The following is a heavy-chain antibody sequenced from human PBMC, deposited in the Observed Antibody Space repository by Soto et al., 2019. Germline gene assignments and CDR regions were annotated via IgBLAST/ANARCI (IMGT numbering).Heavy chain of an antibody. D-gene: IGHD1-1*01. V-gene: IGHV4-59*01. J-gene: IGHJ4*02. Sequence: QVQLQESGPGLVKPSETLSLTCIVSGGSISIYYWHWIRQPPGKGLEWIGYINYSGSTSYNPSLKGRVTISVDTSKNQFSLKLTSVTAADTALYYCAREYRSFEDWGQGTLVTVS. CDR2: INYSGST. CDR1: GGSISIYY. CDR3: AREYRSFED.